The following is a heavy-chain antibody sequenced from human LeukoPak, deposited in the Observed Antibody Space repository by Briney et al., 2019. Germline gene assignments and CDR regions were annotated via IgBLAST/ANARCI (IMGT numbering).Heavy chain of an antibody. Sequence: SETLSLTCTVPGGSISSSSYYWGWIRQPPGRGLEWIGNIFKSESSYYNPSLKSRVTISGDTSKNQYSLKLTSVTAADTAVYYCARQGEPEVFDYWGQGTLVTVSS. CDR1: GGSISSSSYY. CDR3: ARQGEPEVFDY. J-gene: IGHJ4*02. D-gene: IGHD1-14*01. CDR2: IFKSESS. V-gene: IGHV4-39*07.